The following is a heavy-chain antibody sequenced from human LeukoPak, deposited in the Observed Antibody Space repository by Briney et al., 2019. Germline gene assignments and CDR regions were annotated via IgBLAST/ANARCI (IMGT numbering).Heavy chain of an antibody. CDR2: ITIDSTTK. D-gene: IGHD1-20*01. CDR3: ARDAGNWHRWTHFDW. J-gene: IGHJ4*02. V-gene: IGHV3-48*01. CDR1: GFRFNNYD. Sequence: AGGSLRLSCAASGFRFNNYDMNWVRQAPGKGLEWVSYITIDSTTKDYADSVKGRFTISRDNAKNSLYLQMDSLRAEDTALYYCARDAGNWHRWTHFDWCGQGTLVTVSS.